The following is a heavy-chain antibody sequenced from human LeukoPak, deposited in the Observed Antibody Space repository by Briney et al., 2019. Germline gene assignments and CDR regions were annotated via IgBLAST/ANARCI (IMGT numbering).Heavy chain of an antibody. Sequence: SETLSLTCTVSGGSISSYYWSWIRQPPGKGLEWIGYIYYSGSTNYNPSLKSRVTISVDTSRNQYYLKLTSVTAADTAVYYCALDWGTGWQTSGFDYWGQGTLVAVSS. V-gene: IGHV4-59*01. CDR1: GGSISSYY. J-gene: IGHJ4*02. CDR3: ALDWGTGWQTSGFDY. D-gene: IGHD6-19*01. CDR2: IYYSGST.